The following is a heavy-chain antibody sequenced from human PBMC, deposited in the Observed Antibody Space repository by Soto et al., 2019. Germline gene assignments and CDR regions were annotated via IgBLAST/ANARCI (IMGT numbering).Heavy chain of an antibody. CDR1: GFTFDDHA. CDR3: TKDISRSNNWIFYYYYMDV. V-gene: IGHV3-9*01. CDR2: ISWITGKV. D-gene: IGHD1-1*01. Sequence: EVQLVESGGGLVQPGRSLRLSCAASGFTFDDHAMHWVRQAPGKGLEWVSGISWITGKVDYADSVRGRFTISRDNAKNSLYLQMNSLRTEDTAVYYCTKDISRSNNWIFYYYYMDVWGTGTTVTVSS. J-gene: IGHJ6*03.